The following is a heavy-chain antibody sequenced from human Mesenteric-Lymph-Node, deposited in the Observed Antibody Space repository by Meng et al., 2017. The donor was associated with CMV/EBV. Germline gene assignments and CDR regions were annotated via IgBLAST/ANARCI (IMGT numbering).Heavy chain of an antibody. J-gene: IGHJ3*01. CDR2: ISGDGEYT. Sequence: GGSLRLSCAASGFPFISYSMNWVRQAPGKGLEWVATISGDGEYTYYADSVKGRFTVSRDTSKSTLYLQMNRLRAEDTAVYYCAKDHDLTLDAFDVWGPGTLVTVS. V-gene: IGHV3-23*01. D-gene: IGHD3-3*01. CDR3: AKDHDLTLDAFDV. CDR1: GFPFISYS.